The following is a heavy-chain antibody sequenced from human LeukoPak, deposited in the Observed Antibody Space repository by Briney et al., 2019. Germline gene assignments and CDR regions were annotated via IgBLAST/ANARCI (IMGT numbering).Heavy chain of an antibody. CDR2: IYPGDSDT. Sequence: GESLKISCKGSGYSFTNYWIGWVRQMPGKGLEWMGIIYPGDSDTRYGPSFQGQVTISADKSMSTAYLHWSSLKASDTAMNYCARHINGSDYWGQGTLVTVSS. V-gene: IGHV5-51*01. CDR3: ARHINGSDY. CDR1: GYSFTNYW. J-gene: IGHJ4*02. D-gene: IGHD2-8*01.